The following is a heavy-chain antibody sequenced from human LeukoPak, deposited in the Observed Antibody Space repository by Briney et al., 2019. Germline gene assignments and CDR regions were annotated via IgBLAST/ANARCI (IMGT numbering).Heavy chain of an antibody. Sequence: PGGSLRLSCAASGFTFSSYSMNWVRQAPGKGLEWVSSISSSSSYIYYADSVKGRFTISRDNAKNSLYLQMNSLRAEDTAVYYCARGGSLGMVRGNWFDPWGQGTLVTVSS. V-gene: IGHV3-21*01. J-gene: IGHJ5*02. CDR3: ARGGSLGMVRGNWFDP. D-gene: IGHD3-10*01. CDR2: ISSSSSYI. CDR1: GFTFSSYS.